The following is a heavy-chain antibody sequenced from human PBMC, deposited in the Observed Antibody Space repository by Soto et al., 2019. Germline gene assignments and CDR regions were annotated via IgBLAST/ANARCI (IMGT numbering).Heavy chain of an antibody. D-gene: IGHD6-13*01. CDR1: GFTFSSYG. V-gene: IGHV3-30*18. CDR2: ISYDGSNK. Sequence: GGSLRLSCAASGFTFSSYGMHWVRQAPGKGLEWVAVISYDGSNKYYADSVKGRFTISRDNSKNTLYLQMNSLRAEDTAVYYCAKDLHVGSSCPDYWGQGTLVTVSS. CDR3: AKDLHVGSSCPDY. J-gene: IGHJ4*02.